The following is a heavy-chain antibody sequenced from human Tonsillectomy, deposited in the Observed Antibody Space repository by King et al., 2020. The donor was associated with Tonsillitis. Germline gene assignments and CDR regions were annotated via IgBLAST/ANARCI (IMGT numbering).Heavy chain of an antibody. CDR3: TRLWLVRGVIGNWFDP. J-gene: IGHJ5*02. CDR2: IRSKAYGGTT. CDR1: GFTFGDYA. D-gene: IGHD3-10*01. V-gene: IGHV3-49*03. Sequence: VQLVESGGGLVQPGRSLRLSCTASGFTFGDYAMTWFRQAPGKGLEWVGLIRSKAYGGTTEYAASVKGRFIISRDDSKSIAYLQMNSLKTEDTAVYYCTRLWLVRGVIGNWFDPWGQGTLVTVSS.